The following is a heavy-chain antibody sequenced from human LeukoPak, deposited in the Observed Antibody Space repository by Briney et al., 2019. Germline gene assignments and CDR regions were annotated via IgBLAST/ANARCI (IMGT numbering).Heavy chain of an antibody. CDR2: IYNSGST. D-gene: IGHD5-24*01. Sequence: PSETLSLTCTVSGGSISSSSYYWGWIRQPPGKGLEWIGSIYNSGSTYYNPSLKSRVTISVDTSKNQFSLRLSSVTAADTAVYYCARAIGMATAFDYWGQGTLVTVSS. CDR1: GGSISSSSYY. CDR3: ARAIGMATAFDY. V-gene: IGHV4-39*07. J-gene: IGHJ4*02.